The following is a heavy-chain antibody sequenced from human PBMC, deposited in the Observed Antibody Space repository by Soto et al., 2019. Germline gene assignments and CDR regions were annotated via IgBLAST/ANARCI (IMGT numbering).Heavy chain of an antibody. CDR3: TEDILPGGADA. Sequence: HPGGSLRLSCVASAFSSHHHAIHWVRQGPGKGLEWVSGIHWNNGATGYADSVKGRFTIFKDNVKNSVYLQMNSLRTDDTAFYYCTEDILPGGADAWGQGTTVTVSS. D-gene: IGHD3-16*01. V-gene: IGHV3-9*02. J-gene: IGHJ6*02. CDR2: IHWNNGAT. CDR1: AFSSHHHA.